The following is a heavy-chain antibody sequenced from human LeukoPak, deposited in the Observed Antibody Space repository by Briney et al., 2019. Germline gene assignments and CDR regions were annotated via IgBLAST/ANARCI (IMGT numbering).Heavy chain of an antibody. D-gene: IGHD6-13*01. V-gene: IGHV1-2*02. J-gene: IGHJ5*02. Sequence: ASVKVSCKASGYTFTGYYLHWVRQAPGQGLEWMGWINPNSGGTNSAQKFQGRVTLTRDTSITTAYMELSRLQSDDTAVYFCAREASSSWPNWFDPWGQGTLVTVSS. CDR3: AREASSSWPNWFDP. CDR2: INPNSGGT. CDR1: GYTFTGYY.